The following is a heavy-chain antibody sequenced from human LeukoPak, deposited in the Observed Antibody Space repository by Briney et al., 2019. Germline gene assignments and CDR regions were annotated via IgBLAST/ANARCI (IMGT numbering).Heavy chain of an antibody. CDR2: INHSGDT. CDR3: ARPYYDFWSGYFLY. CDR1: GGSFNGYY. V-gene: IGHV4-34*01. D-gene: IGHD3-3*01. J-gene: IGHJ4*02. Sequence: PSETLSLTCTVHGGSFNGYYWSWIRQPPGKGLEWIGEINHSGDTNYNPSLKSRVTISLDTSKNQFSLEVNSVTAADTAVYYCARPYYDFWSGYFLYWGQGTLVTVSS.